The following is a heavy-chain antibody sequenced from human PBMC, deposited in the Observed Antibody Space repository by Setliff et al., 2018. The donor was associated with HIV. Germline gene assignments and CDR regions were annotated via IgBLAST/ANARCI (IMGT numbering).Heavy chain of an antibody. V-gene: IGHV3-23*01. Sequence: GGSLRLSCAASGFTFSSYAMSWVRQAPGKGLEWVSAISGSGGSTYYADSVKGRFTISRDNSKNTLYLQMNSLRAEDTAVYYCAKSHDWGAHDKGVAFDIWGQGTMVTVSS. J-gene: IGHJ3*02. CDR3: AKSHDWGAHDKGVAFDI. D-gene: IGHD1-26*01. CDR2: ISGSGGST. CDR1: GFTFSSYA.